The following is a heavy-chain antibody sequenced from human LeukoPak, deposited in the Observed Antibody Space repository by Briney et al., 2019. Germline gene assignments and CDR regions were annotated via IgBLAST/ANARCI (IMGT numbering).Heavy chain of an antibody. CDR1: GGSISSGSYY. Sequence: PSETLSLTCTVSGGSISSGSYYWSWIRQPAGKGLEWIGRIYTSGGTNYNPSLKSRVTISVDTSKNQFSLKLSSVTAADTAVYYCARWENYYYYMDVWGKGTTVTVSS. CDR2: IYTSGGT. CDR3: ARWENYYYYMDV. J-gene: IGHJ6*03. V-gene: IGHV4-61*02. D-gene: IGHD1-26*01.